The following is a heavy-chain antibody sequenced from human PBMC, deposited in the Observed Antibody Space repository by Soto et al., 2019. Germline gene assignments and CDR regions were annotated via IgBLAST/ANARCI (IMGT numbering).Heavy chain of an antibody. CDR2: IYYSGST. CDR1: GGSISSSSYY. CDR3: ARHSSSGWYDYYYGMDF. Sequence: PSETLSLTCTVSGGSISSSSYYWGWIRQPPGKGLEWIGSIYYSGSTYYNPSLKSRVTISVDTSKNQFSLKLSSVTAADTAVYYCARHSSSGWYDYYYGMDFWGQGTTVTVSS. D-gene: IGHD6-19*01. V-gene: IGHV4-39*01. J-gene: IGHJ6*02.